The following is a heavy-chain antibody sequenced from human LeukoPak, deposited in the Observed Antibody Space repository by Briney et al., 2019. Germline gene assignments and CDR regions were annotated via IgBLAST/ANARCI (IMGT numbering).Heavy chain of an antibody. Sequence: GASVKVSCTASGYTFTGYYMHWVRQAPGQGLEWMGWINPNSGGTNYAQKFQGRVTMTRDTSISTAYMELSRLRSDDTAVYYCARGVVPAATPGVWFDPWGQGTLVTVSS. D-gene: IGHD2-2*01. V-gene: IGHV1-2*02. CDR1: GYTFTGYY. CDR3: ARGVVPAATPGVWFDP. CDR2: INPNSGGT. J-gene: IGHJ5*02.